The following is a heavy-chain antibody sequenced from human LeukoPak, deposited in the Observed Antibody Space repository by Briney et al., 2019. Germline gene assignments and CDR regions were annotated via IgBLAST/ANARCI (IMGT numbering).Heavy chain of an antibody. CDR2: IIPIFGTA. V-gene: IGHV1-69*06. D-gene: IGHD6-6*01. Sequence: SVKVSCKASGSALSSYYMHWVRQAPGQGLEWMGGIIPIFGTANYAQKFQGRVTITADKSTSTAYMELSSLRSEDTAVYYCARDRDSSSGSFDIWGQGTMVTVSS. J-gene: IGHJ3*02. CDR1: GSALSSYY. CDR3: ARDRDSSSGSFDI.